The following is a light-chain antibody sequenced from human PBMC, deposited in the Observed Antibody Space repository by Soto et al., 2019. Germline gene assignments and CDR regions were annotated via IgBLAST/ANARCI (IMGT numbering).Light chain of an antibody. J-gene: IGKJ1*01. CDR3: HQYDYWPRT. CDR2: GAS. CDR1: ESISSS. V-gene: IGKV3-15*01. Sequence: EIVMTQSPATLSVSPGESATLSCRASESISSSKLAWYQQNPGQAPRLLMYGASNRATGIPARFGGSGSGIEFTLTISSLQSEDFAVYYCHQYDYWPRTFGQGTKVEIK.